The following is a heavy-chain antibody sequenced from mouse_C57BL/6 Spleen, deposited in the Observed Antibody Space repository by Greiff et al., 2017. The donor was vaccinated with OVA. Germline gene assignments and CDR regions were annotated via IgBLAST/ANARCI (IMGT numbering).Heavy chain of an antibody. CDR2: IDPETGGT. D-gene: IGHD1-1*01. CDR3: TGLRFDY. J-gene: IGHJ2*01. Sequence: VKLQESGAELVRPGASVTLSCKASGYTFTDYEMHWVKQTPVHGLEWIGAIDPETGGTAYNQKFKGKAILTADKSSSTAYMELRSLTSEDSAVYYCTGLRFDYWGQGTTLTVSS. CDR1: GYTFTDYE. V-gene: IGHV1-15*01.